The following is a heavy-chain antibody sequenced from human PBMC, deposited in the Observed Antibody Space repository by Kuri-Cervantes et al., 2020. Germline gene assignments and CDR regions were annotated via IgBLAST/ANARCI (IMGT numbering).Heavy chain of an antibody. J-gene: IGHJ5*02. CDR1: GYTLTNDY. V-gene: IGHV1-18*01. CDR3: ARGRSGYDLKGNWFDP. CDR2: ISAYNGNT. D-gene: IGHD5-12*01. Sequence: ASVKVSCKASGYTLTNDYIYWVRQAPGQGLEWMGWISAYNGNTNYAQKLQGRVTMTTDTSTSTAYMELRSLRSDDTAVYYCARGRSGYDLKGNWFDPWGQGTLVTVSS.